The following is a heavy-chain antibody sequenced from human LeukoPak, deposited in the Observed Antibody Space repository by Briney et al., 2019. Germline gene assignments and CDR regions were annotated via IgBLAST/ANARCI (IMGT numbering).Heavy chain of an antibody. V-gene: IGHV4-4*07. J-gene: IGHJ5*02. D-gene: IGHD3-22*01. Sequence: PSETLSLTCTVSGGSISSYYWSWIRQPAGKGLEWIGRIYTSGSTNYNPSLKSRVTMSVDTSKNQFSLKLSSVTAADTAVYYCARAGYYYDSSGYFRFDPWGQGTLVTVSS. CDR3: ARAGYYYDSSGYFRFDP. CDR2: IYTSGST. CDR1: GGSISSYY.